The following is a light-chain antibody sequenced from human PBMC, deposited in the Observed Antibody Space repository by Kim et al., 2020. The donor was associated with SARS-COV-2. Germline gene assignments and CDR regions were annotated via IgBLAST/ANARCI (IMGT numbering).Light chain of an antibody. V-gene: IGKV3-20*01. CDR3: KKYAREPDT. CDR2: GVS. Sequence: EIVLTQSPGTLSLSPGERATLSCRASQSVRGSYLAWFQQKPGQAPRLLIYGVSRRATGTPDRFSGSGSGTDFTLTITRVEPYDFAVYYGKKYAREPDTFFQGTRLEIK. CDR1: QSVRGSY. J-gene: IGKJ5*01.